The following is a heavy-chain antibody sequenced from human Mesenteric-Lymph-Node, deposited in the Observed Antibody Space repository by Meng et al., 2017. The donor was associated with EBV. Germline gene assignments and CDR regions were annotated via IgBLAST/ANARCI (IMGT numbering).Heavy chain of an antibody. J-gene: IGHJ4*02. D-gene: IGHD3-22*01. Sequence: QVQVVKSGAEVKKPGASVKVSCKASGYTLNGYYLHWVRQAPGHGLEWMGRINPNTGGTDSAQKFQGRVTLTRDTSSSTAYMELNRLRSDDTAVYYCARWDQYYDSSGYDYWGQGTLVTVSS. V-gene: IGHV1-2*06. CDR3: ARWDQYYDSSGYDY. CDR1: GYTLNGYY. CDR2: INPNTGGT.